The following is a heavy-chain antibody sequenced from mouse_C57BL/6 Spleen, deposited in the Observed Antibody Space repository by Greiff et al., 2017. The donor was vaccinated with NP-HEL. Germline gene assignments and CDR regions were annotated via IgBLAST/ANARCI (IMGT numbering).Heavy chain of an antibody. J-gene: IGHJ4*01. CDR3: TRLTTVVDYAMDY. V-gene: IGHV6-6*01. Sequence: EVKVEESGGGLVQPGGSMKLSCAASGFTFSDAWMDWVRQSPEKGLEWVAEIRNKANNHATYYAESVKGRFTISRDDSKSSVYLQMNSLRAEDTGIYYCTRLTTVVDYAMDYWGQGTSVTVSS. CDR1: GFTFSDAW. CDR2: IRNKANNHAT. D-gene: IGHD1-1*01.